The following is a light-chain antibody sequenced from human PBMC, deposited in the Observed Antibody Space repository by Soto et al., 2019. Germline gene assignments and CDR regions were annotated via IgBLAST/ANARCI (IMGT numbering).Light chain of an antibody. J-gene: IGKJ5*01. CDR2: WAS. CDR3: QQYYSTPLT. CDR1: QSVLYSPNNKNY. V-gene: IGKV4-1*01. Sequence: DIVMTQSPDSLAVSLGERATINCKSSQSVLYSPNNKNYLAWYQQKPGQPPKLVIYWASTRESGVPDRFSGDGFGTDFPLTISSLQAEDVAAYYCQQYYSTPLTFGQGTRLEIK.